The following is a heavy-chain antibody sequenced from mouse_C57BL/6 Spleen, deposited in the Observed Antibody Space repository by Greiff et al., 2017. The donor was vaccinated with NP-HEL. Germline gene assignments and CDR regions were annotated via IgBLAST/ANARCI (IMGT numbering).Heavy chain of an antibody. J-gene: IGHJ1*03. Sequence: QVQLQQPGAELVKPGASVKMSCKASGYTFTSYWINWVKPRPGQGLAWIGDIYPGSGSTNYNEKFKRKATLTVDTSSSTAYMQLSSLTSEDSTVYSCASRAVYYSNFWYFDVWGTGTTLTVSS. CDR2: IYPGSGST. CDR1: GYTFTSYW. V-gene: IGHV1-55*01. CDR3: ASRAVYYSNFWYFDV. D-gene: IGHD2-5*01.